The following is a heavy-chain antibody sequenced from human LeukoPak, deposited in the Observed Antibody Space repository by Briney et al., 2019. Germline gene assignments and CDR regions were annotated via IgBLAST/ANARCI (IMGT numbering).Heavy chain of an antibody. CDR2: LTWNSKSI. CDR1: GFNFEDYG. J-gene: IGHJ4*02. D-gene: IGHD1-1*01. CDR3: ARAYNWNDDASDY. V-gene: IGHV3-20*04. Sequence: PGGSLRLSCEASGFNFEDYGMNWVRQAPGRGPEWVSGLTWNSKSIGYADSVKGRFTISRDDAKNSLYLQMDSLRAEDTALYYCARAYNWNDDASDYWGQGTLVTVSS.